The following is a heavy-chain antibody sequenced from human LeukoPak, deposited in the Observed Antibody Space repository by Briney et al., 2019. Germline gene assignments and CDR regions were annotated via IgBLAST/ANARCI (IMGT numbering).Heavy chain of an antibody. V-gene: IGHV3-74*01. CDR2: INPDGSST. CDR3: ARQKYQLLNDY. D-gene: IGHD2-2*01. J-gene: IGHJ4*02. Sequence: PGGSLRLSCAASGFTFSSYWMHWVRQAPGKGLVWVSRINPDGSSTSYADSVKGRFTISRDNAKNTLYLQMSSLRAEDTAVYYCARQKYQLLNDYWGQGTLVTVSS. CDR1: GFTFSSYW.